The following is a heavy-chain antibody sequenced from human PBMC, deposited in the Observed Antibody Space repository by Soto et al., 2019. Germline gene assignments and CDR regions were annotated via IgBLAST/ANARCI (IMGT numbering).Heavy chain of an antibody. D-gene: IGHD6-13*01. CDR3: ARHGAGSSWGAFDY. V-gene: IGHV5-51*01. J-gene: IGHJ4*02. CDR2: IYPSNSGT. CDR1: GYSFNNYW. Sequence: GESLKISCKVSGYSFNNYWIAWVRQRPGTGLEWMGIIYPSNSGTRYNPSFQGQVTISADESISTAYLQWSSLKASDTAMYYCARHGAGSSWGAFDYWGQGTLVTVSS.